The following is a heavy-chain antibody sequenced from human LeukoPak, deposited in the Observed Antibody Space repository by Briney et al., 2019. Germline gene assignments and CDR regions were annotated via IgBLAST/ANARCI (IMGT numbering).Heavy chain of an antibody. CDR3: ARGQWLVLGWFDP. Sequence: SETLSPTCTVSGGSISSYYWGWIRQPPGKGLEWIGYIYYSGSTNYNPSLKSRVTISVDTSKNQFSLKLSSVTAADTAVYYCARGQWLVLGWFDPWGQGTLVTVSS. D-gene: IGHD6-19*01. J-gene: IGHJ5*02. CDR1: GGSISSYY. V-gene: IGHV4-59*01. CDR2: IYYSGST.